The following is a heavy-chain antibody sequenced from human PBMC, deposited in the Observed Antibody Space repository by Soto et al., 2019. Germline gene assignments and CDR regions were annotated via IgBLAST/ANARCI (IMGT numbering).Heavy chain of an antibody. J-gene: IGHJ5*02. V-gene: IGHV4-31*03. D-gene: IGHD3-10*01. CDR2: IYYSVST. CDR3: ARGHPRIRGSRRHWLDP. CDR1: GASITSGGYY. Sequence: PSETLSLTCTVSGASITSGGYYWSWIRQHPGKGLEWIGYIYYSVSTYYNPSLKSRVIISVDTSKNQFSLNLSSVTAADTAVYYCARGHPRIRGSRRHWLDPWGQGTLVTVSS.